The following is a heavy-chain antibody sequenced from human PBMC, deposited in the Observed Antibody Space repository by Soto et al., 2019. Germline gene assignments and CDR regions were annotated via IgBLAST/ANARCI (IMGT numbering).Heavy chain of an antibody. CDR1: GYTLTELS. CDR2: CDPEDGET. D-gene: IGHD3-16*02. J-gene: IGHJ4*02. CDR3: ATYNWNYRKSSPQYDYIWGSYRSLDY. V-gene: IGHV1-24*01. Sequence: GASVKVSCKVSGYTLTELSMHWVRQAPGKGLEWMGGCDPEDGETIYAQKFQGRVTMTEDTSTDTAYMELSSLRSEDTAVYYCATYNWNYRKSSPQYDYIWGSYRSLDYWGQGTLVTVSS.